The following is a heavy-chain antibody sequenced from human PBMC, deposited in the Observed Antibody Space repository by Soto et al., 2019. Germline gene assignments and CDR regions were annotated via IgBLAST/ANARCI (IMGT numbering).Heavy chain of an antibody. Sequence: PGGSLGLCCAASGFTLSNHYMSWSRQAPGKGLEWIGYSSNSGSFTRYADSVKGRFSISRDNAKSSLYLQISSLRGDDTATYYCVKSGDNYNLLDYWGQGTPVTVSS. V-gene: IGHV3-11*06. CDR1: GFTLSNHY. CDR2: SSNSGSFT. CDR3: VKSGDNYNLLDY. D-gene: IGHD1-1*01. J-gene: IGHJ4*02.